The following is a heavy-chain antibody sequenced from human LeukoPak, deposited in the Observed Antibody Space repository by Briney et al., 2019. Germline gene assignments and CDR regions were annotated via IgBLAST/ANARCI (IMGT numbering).Heavy chain of an antibody. CDR1: GYSFTDYW. CDR3: AKYYVGNTFDI. V-gene: IGHV5-51*01. J-gene: IGHJ3*02. Sequence: GESLKISCKASGYSFTDYWIGWVRQMPGKGLEWVGLIYPGDSDTRYSPSFQGQVTMSADKSISTTYLQWSSLRASDTAMYYCAKYYVGNTFDIWGQGTMVTVSS. CDR2: IYPGDSDT. D-gene: IGHD3-10*02.